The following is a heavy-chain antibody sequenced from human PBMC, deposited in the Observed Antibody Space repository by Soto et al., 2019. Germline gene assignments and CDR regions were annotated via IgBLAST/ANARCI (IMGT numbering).Heavy chain of an antibody. J-gene: IGHJ4*02. CDR2: MNPNSGNT. D-gene: IGHD6-13*01. CDR1: GYTFTSYD. Sequence: QVQLVQSGAEVKKPGASVKVSCKASGYTFTSYDINWVRQATGQGLEWMGWMNPNSGNTGYAQNFKGRVTRTRNTSISTAYMELSSLRSEDTAVYYCAIGGGRARGEAAGSYWGQGTLVTVSS. CDR3: AIGGGRARGEAAGSY. V-gene: IGHV1-8*01.